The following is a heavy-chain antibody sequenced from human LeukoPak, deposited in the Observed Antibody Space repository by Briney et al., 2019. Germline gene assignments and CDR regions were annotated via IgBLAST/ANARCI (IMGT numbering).Heavy chain of an antibody. CDR3: ASGIAGPGYYFDY. CDR2: IIPIFGTA. V-gene: IGHV1-69*13. D-gene: IGHD1-26*01. Sequence: SVKVSYKASGGTFSSYAISWVRQAPGQGLEWVGGIIPIFGTANYAQRFQGRVTITADESTSTAYMELSSLRSEDTAVYYCASGIAGPGYYFDYWGQGTLVTVSS. CDR1: GGTFSSYA. J-gene: IGHJ4*02.